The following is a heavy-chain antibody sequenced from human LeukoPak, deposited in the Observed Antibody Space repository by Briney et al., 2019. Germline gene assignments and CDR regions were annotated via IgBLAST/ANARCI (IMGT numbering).Heavy chain of an antibody. Sequence: RSSETLSLTCAVSGGSISSSHWWSWVRQPPGKGLEWIGEIFHSGSTNYNPSLKSRVTISVDKSKNQFSLRLTSVTAADTAVYYCARMRSGYYDSSGYFTPDDAFDIWGQGTMVTVSS. CDR2: IFHSGST. CDR3: ARMRSGYYDSSGYFTPDDAFDI. J-gene: IGHJ3*02. CDR1: GGSISSSHW. V-gene: IGHV4-4*02. D-gene: IGHD3-22*01.